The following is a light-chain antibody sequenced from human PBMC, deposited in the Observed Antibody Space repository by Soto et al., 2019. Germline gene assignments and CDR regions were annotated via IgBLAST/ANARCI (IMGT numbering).Light chain of an antibody. CDR3: QQYYSYPPVT. Sequence: AIRMTQSPSSLSASTGDRVTITCRASQGISSYLAWYQQKTGKAPKLLIYAASTLQSGVPSRFSGSGSGTDFTLTISCLHSEDFATYYCQQYYSYPPVTFGQGTKVEIK. V-gene: IGKV1-8*01. CDR2: AAS. J-gene: IGKJ1*01. CDR1: QGISSY.